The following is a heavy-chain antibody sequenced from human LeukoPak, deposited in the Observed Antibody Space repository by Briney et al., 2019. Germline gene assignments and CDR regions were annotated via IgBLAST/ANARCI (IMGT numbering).Heavy chain of an antibody. CDR2: IYPGDSDT. V-gene: IGHV5-51*01. CDR1: GYRFTSYW. Sequence: GESLQISLKGSGYRFTSYWIGWVRPMPGKGLGGMGIIYPGDSDTRYSPSFQGQVTISADKSTSTAYLQWSSLKASDTAIYYCARAYSYGLFDYWGQGTPVTVSS. CDR3: ARAYSYGLFDY. J-gene: IGHJ4*02. D-gene: IGHD5-18*01.